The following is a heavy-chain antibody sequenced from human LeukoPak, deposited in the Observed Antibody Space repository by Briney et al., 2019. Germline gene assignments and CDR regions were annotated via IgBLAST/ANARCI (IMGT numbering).Heavy chain of an antibody. Sequence: GGSLRLSCAASGFTFSSYSMNWVRQAPGKGLEWVSSISSSSSYIYYADSVKGRFTISRDNAKNSLYLQMNSLRAEDTAVYYCAKVGAAGYYFDYWGQGTLVTVSS. J-gene: IGHJ4*02. CDR2: ISSSSSYI. D-gene: IGHD6-13*01. V-gene: IGHV3-21*04. CDR1: GFTFSSYS. CDR3: AKVGAAGYYFDY.